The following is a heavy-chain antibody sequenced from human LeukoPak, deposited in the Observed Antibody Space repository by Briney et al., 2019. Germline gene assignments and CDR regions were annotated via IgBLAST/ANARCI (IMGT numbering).Heavy chain of an antibody. D-gene: IGHD5-12*01. J-gene: IGHJ3*02. V-gene: IGHV3-48*03. CDR2: ISSSGSTI. CDR1: GFTFSSYE. CDR3: AKDRAGYSGYDYAFDI. Sequence: GGSLRLSCAASGFTFSSYEMNWVRQAPGKGLEWVSYISSSGSTIYYADSVKGRFTISRDNSKNTLYLQMNSLRAEDTAVYYCAKDRAGYSGYDYAFDIWGQGTMVTVSS.